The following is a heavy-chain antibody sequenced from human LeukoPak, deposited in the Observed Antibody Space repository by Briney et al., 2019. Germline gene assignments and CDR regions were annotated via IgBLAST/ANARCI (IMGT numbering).Heavy chain of an antibody. V-gene: IGHV4-59*01. CDR1: GGSISSYY. Sequence: PSETLSLTCTVSGGSISSYYWSWIRQPPGKGLEWIGYIYYSGSTNYNPSLKSRVTISVDTSKNQFSLKLSSVTAADTAVYYCAREGQWELIFDYWGQGTLVTVSS. D-gene: IGHD1-26*01. CDR3: AREGQWELIFDY. J-gene: IGHJ4*02. CDR2: IYYSGST.